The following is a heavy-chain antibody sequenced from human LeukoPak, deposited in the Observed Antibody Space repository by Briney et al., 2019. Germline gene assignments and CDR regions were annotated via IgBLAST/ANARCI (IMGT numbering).Heavy chain of an antibody. CDR1: GFMFSSYS. Sequence: GSLRLSCAASGFMFSSYSMNWIRQPPGKGLEWIGEINHSGSTNYNPSLKSRVTISVDTSKNQFSLKLSSVTAADTAVYYCASRYYDFWSGYYGNFDYWGQGTLVTVSS. D-gene: IGHD3-3*01. V-gene: IGHV4-34*01. CDR2: INHSGST. CDR3: ASRYYDFWSGYYGNFDY. J-gene: IGHJ4*02.